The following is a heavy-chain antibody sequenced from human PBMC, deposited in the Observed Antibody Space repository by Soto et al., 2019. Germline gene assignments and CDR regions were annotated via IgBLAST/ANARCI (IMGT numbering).Heavy chain of an antibody. J-gene: IGHJ5*02. CDR2: INAGNGNT. Sequence: ASVKVSCKASGYTFTSHAMHWVRQAPGQRLEWMGWINAGNGNTKYSQKFQGRVTITTDTSANTAYMELSSLRSEDTAVYYCARDGIAAAGTSWFDPWGQGTLVTVSS. D-gene: IGHD6-13*01. V-gene: IGHV1-3*01. CDR1: GYTFTSHA. CDR3: ARDGIAAAGTSWFDP.